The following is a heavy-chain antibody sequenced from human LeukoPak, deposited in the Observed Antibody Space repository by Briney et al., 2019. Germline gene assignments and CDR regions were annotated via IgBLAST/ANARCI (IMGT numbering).Heavy chain of an antibody. CDR1: GGTFSSYA. Sequence: ASVKVSCKASGGTFSSYAISWVRRAPGQGLEWMGWMNPNSGNTGYAQKFQGRVTMTRNTAMSTAYMELSSLRFEDTAVYYCATGVAVVASTDSWGQGTLVTVSS. CDR3: ATGVAVVASTDS. D-gene: IGHD2-15*01. CDR2: MNPNSGNT. J-gene: IGHJ5*01. V-gene: IGHV1-8*02.